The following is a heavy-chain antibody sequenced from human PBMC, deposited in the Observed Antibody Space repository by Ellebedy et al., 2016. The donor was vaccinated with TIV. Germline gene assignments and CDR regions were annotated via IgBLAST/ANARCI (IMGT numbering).Heavy chain of an antibody. CDR2: ISAYNGNT. CDR1: GYTFINYG. CDR3: ARDHAVMVLPTY. Sequence: AASVKVSCKASGYTFINYGISWVRPALGQGLEWMGWISAYNGNTNYAQKLQGRVTMTTDTPTSTAYMELRSLRSDDTAVYYCARDHAVMVLPTYWGQGTLVTVSS. D-gene: IGHD3-10*01. V-gene: IGHV1-18*01. J-gene: IGHJ4*02.